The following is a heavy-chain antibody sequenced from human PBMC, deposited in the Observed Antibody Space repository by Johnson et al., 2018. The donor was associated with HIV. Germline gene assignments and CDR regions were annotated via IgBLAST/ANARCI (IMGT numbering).Heavy chain of an antibody. CDR3: ARDGMIEGTFDM. CDR2: ISGSGGST. D-gene: IGHD3-22*01. CDR1: GFTFSSYA. J-gene: IGHJ3*02. V-gene: IGHV3-23*04. Sequence: VQLVESGGGLVQPGGSLRLSCAASGFTFSSYAMSWVRQAPGKGLEWVSAISGSGGSTYYADSVKGRFTISKDNSKNTLYLQMNSLRAEDTAVYYCARDGMIEGTFDMWGQGTMVTVSS.